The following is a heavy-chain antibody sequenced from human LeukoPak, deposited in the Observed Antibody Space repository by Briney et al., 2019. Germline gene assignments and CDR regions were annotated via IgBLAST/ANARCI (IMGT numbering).Heavy chain of an antibody. CDR3: ARGSSSTSCFDY. J-gene: IGHJ4*02. V-gene: IGHV3-66*02. CDR1: GFTVSSNY. D-gene: IGHD2-2*01. CDR2: IYSGGST. Sequence: GGSLRLSCAASGFTVSSNYMSWVRQAPGKGLEWVSVIYSGGSTYYADSVKGRFTISRDNSKNTLYLQMNSLRAEDTAVYYCARGSSSTSCFDYRGQGTLVTVSS.